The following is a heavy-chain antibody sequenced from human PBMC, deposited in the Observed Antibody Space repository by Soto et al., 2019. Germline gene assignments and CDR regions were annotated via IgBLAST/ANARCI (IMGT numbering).Heavy chain of an antibody. J-gene: IGHJ4*02. V-gene: IGHV4-59*01. D-gene: IGHD3-22*01. CDR2: IYYSGST. Sequence: SETLSLTCTVSGGSISSYYWSWIRQPPGKGLEWIGYIYYSGSTNYNPSLKSRVTISVDTSKNRFSLKLSSVTAADTAVYYCASSPDYYDSSGYYLFYFDYWGQGTLVTVSS. CDR3: ASSPDYYDSSGYYLFYFDY. CDR1: GGSISSYY.